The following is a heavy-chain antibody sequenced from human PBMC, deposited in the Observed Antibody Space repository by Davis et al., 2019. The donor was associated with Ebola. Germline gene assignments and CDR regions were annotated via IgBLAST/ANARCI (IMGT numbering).Heavy chain of an antibody. CDR2: ISSSGSTI. J-gene: IGHJ4*02. D-gene: IGHD2-2*01. Sequence: GGSLRLSCAASGFTFSSYEMNWVRQAPGKGLEWVSYISSSGSTIYYADSVKGRFTISRDNAKNSLYLQMNSLRDEDTAVYYCARVRFDCSSTSCYEVFDYWGQGTLVTVSS. V-gene: IGHV3-48*03. CDR3: ARVRFDCSSTSCYEVFDY. CDR1: GFTFSSYE.